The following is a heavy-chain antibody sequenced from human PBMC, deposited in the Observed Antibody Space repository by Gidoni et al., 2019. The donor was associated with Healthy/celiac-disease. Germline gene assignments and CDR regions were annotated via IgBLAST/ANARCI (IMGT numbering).Heavy chain of an antibody. CDR1: GGSFSGYY. CDR3: VGPARRGYYGSGSSLGY. Sequence: QVQLQQWGAGLLKPSETLSLTCAVYGGSFSGYYWSWIRQPPGKGREWIGEINHRGSTNYNPSLKSRVTISVDTSKNQFSLKLSSVTAADTAVYYCVGPARRGYYGSGSSLGYWGQATLVTVSS. V-gene: IGHV4-34*01. D-gene: IGHD3-10*01. CDR2: INHRGST. J-gene: IGHJ4*02.